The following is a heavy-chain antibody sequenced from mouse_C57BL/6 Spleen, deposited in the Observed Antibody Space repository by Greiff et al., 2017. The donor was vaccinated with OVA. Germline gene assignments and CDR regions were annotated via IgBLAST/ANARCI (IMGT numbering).Heavy chain of an antibody. CDR1: GYSFTGYY. D-gene: IGHD2-3*01. CDR3: ARGDGSSMDY. CDR2: INPSTGGT. Sequence: VQLQQSGPELVKPGASVKLSCKASGYSFTGYYMNWVKQRPGKSLEWIGEINPSTGGTTYNQKFKAKATLTVDKSSSTAYMQLKSLTSEDAAVYYGARGDGSSMDYWGQGTSVTVSS. J-gene: IGHJ4*01. V-gene: IGHV1-42*01.